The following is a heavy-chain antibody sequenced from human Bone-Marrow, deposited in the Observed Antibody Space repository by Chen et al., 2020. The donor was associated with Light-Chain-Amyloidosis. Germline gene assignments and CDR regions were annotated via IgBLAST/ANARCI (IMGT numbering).Heavy chain of an antibody. CDR3: ARRSYGGPDR. D-gene: IGHD4-17*01. V-gene: IGHV3-48*01. CDR1: GFAFSNYG. Sequence: EVQLVESGGGLVQPGGSLRLSCSASGFAFSNYGMNWVRQAPGKGLAWISYISGSSSAISYADSVNGRFTISRDNAKNSLSLQMNSLRAEDTAIYYCARRSYGGPDRWGQGTLVTVSS. J-gene: IGHJ5*02. CDR2: ISGSSSAI.